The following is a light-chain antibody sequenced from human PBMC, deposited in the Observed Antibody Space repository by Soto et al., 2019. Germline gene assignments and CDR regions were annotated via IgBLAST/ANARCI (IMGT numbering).Light chain of an antibody. CDR2: STT. J-gene: IGLJ2*01. V-gene: IGLV7-43*01. CDR1: TVAGTSGYY. CDR3: LLYDDGARV. Sequence: QTVVTQEPSLTVSPGGTVTLTCASSTVAGTSGYYPNGFQQKPGQAPTSLIYSTTNRHSWTPARLSGSLLGGKAALTLSGVQPEDEAEYYCLLYDDGARVFGGGTKLTVL.